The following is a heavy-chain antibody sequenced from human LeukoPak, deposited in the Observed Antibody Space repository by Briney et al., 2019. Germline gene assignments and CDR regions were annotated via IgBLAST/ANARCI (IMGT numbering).Heavy chain of an antibody. J-gene: IGHJ4*02. Sequence: PGGSLRLSCATPGFTFSVHAMHWVRQAPGKGLDWVTFIQSDGTNKYYADSVKGRFTISRDNSKSTLYLQMNSLRTEDTAVYHCAKGPYYHETSGNHYFDYWGQGTLVIVSS. CDR1: GFTFSVHA. D-gene: IGHD3-22*01. CDR2: IQSDGTNK. V-gene: IGHV3-30*02. CDR3: AKGPYYHETSGNHYFDY.